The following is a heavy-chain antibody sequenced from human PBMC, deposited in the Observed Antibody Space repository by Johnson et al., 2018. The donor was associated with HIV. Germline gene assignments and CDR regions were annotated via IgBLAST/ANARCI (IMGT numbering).Heavy chain of an antibody. CDR3: ARDRSSGWYGRVDAFDI. CDR1: GFIFSDYY. J-gene: IGHJ3*02. CDR2: ISNSASAI. V-gene: IGHV3-11*04. D-gene: IGHD6-19*01. Sequence: QVQLVESGGGLVKPGGSLRLSCAASGFIFSDYYLTWIRQAPGKGLEWISYISNSASAIYYADSVKGRFTISRDNAKTSLYLQMNSLRAEDTAVYYCARDRSSGWYGRVDAFDIWGQGTMVTVSS.